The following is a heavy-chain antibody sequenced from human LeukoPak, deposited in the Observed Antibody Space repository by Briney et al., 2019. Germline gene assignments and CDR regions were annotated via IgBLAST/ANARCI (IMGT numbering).Heavy chain of an antibody. CDR2: MSNNGSSA. V-gene: IGHV3-11*01. CDR1: GFNFSDYY. CDR3: ARQKRAFDY. J-gene: IGHJ4*02. Sequence: GGSLRLSCAASGFNFSDYYMTWIRQAPGKGLEWLSYMSNNGSSAYYRDSAKGRFTISRDNAKNALYLEMNSLTVEDTAVYYCARQKRAFDYWGRGTLVTVSS.